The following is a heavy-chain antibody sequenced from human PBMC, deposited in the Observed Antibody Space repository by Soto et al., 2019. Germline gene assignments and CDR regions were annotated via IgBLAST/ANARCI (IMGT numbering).Heavy chain of an antibody. J-gene: IGHJ4*02. CDR1: GGTFSSYA. CDR2: IIPIFGTA. CDR3: ASPQGEDSSGWYYFDY. D-gene: IGHD6-19*01. V-gene: IGHV1-69*13. Sequence: ASVKVSCKASGGTFSSYAISWVRQAPGQGLEWMGGIIPIFGTANYAQKFQGRVTITADESTSTAYMELSSLRSEDTAVYYCASPQGEDSSGWYYFDYWGQGTLVTVSS.